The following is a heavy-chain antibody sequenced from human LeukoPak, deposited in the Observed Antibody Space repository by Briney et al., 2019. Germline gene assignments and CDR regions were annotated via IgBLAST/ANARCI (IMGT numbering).Heavy chain of an antibody. D-gene: IGHD3-16*01. CDR2: IKQDGSDK. Sequence: PGGSLRLSCAASGFTFSSYWMTWVRQAPGKGLEWVANIKQDGSDKYYVDSVKGRFTISRDNAKNSLYLQMNSLSAEDTAVYYCARVNLFSIYGSYYYYMDVWGNGSTVTVSS. V-gene: IGHV3-7*01. J-gene: IGHJ6*03. CDR3: ARVNLFSIYGSYYYYMDV. CDR1: GFTFSSYW.